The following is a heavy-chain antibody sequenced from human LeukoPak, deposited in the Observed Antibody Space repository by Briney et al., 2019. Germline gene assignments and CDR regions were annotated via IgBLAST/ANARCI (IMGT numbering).Heavy chain of an antibody. V-gene: IGHV3-23*01. Sequence: GGSLRLSCAASRFTFSSYAMSWVRQAPGKGLEWVSAISGSGGSTYYADSVKGRFTISRDNSKNTLYLQMNSLRAEDTAVYYCAKAGEPTYYDILTGYYPSYYYYGMDVWGQGTTVTVSS. CDR1: RFTFSSYA. J-gene: IGHJ6*02. D-gene: IGHD3-9*01. CDR2: ISGSGGST. CDR3: AKAGEPTYYDILTGYYPSYYYYGMDV.